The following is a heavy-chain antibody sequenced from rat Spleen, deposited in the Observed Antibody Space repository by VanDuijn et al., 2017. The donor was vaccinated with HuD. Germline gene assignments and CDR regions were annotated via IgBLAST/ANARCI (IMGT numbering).Heavy chain of an antibody. V-gene: IGHV2-63*01. CDR2: MNYNGDT. J-gene: IGHJ2*01. Sequence: LIRYNVHWVRQPPGKGLEWMGRMNYNGDTSYNSALKSRLSISRDTSKNQVFLKMNSLQTDDTGTYYCTIHPRYWGQGVMVTVSS. D-gene: IGHD3-1*01. CDR3: TIHPRY. CDR1: LIRYN.